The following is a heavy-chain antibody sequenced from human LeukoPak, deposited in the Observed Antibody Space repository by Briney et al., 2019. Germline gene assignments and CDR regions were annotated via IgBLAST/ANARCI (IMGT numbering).Heavy chain of an antibody. CDR2: IRFDGSSN. Sequence: PGGSLRLSCAASGFTFNSYGIHWVRQAPGKGLEWVAFIRFDGSSNSYADSVKGRFTISRDNPNNTLYLQMNSLRAEDTAVYYCAKDGGGYYPHYYYYMDVWGKGTTVTVSS. D-gene: IGHD3-22*01. V-gene: IGHV3-30*02. J-gene: IGHJ6*03. CDR3: AKDGGGYYPHYYYYMDV. CDR1: GFTFNSYG.